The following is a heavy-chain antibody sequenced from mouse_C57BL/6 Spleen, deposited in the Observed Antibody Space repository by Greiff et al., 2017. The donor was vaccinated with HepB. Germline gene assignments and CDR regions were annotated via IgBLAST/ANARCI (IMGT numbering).Heavy chain of an antibody. CDR2: INPYNGGT. V-gene: IGHV1-19*01. J-gene: IGHJ1*03. CDR1: GYTFTDYY. Sequence: VQLQQSGPVLVKPGASVKMSCKASGYTFTDYYMNWVKQSHGKSLEWIGVINPYNGGTSYNQKFKGKATLTVDKSSSTAYMELNSLTSEDSAVYYCARRGLPYWYFDVWGTGTTVTVSS. CDR3: ARRGLPYWYFDV. D-gene: IGHD5-5*01.